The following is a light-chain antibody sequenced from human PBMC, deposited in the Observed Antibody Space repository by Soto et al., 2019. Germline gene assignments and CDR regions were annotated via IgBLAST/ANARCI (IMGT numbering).Light chain of an antibody. V-gene: IGLV3-21*04. CDR2: YDS. CDR1: NIGSKS. J-gene: IGLJ2*01. Sequence: SYELTQPPSVSMAPGKTARITCGGTNIGSKSVHWYQQKPGQAPVLVIYYDSDRPSGIPERFSGSNSGNTATLTISRVEAGDEADYYCQVWDSSSDHPVFGGGTQLTFL. CDR3: QVWDSSSDHPV.